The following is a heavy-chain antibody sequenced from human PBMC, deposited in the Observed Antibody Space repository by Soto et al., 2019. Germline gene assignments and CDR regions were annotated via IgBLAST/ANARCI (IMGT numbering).Heavy chain of an antibody. V-gene: IGHV1-8*01. Sequence: GASVKVSCKASGYTFTSYDINWVREATGQGLEWMGWMNPNSGNTGYAQKFQGRVTMTRNTSISTAYMELSSLRSEDTAVYYCARTRSTQYYDFWSYCYGMDVWGQGTTVTVSS. CDR3: ARTRSTQYYDFWSYCYGMDV. D-gene: IGHD3-3*01. CDR2: MNPNSGNT. J-gene: IGHJ6*02. CDR1: GYTFTSYD.